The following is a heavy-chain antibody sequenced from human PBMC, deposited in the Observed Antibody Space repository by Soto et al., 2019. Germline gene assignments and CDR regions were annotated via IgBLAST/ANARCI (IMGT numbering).Heavy chain of an antibody. D-gene: IGHD1-20*01. V-gene: IGHV3-21*01. CDR3: ARDGIHYYYGMDV. Sequence: EVQLLESGGGLVQPGGSLRLSCAASGFTFSSYSMNWVRQAPGKGLEWVSSISSSSSYIYYADSVKGRFTISRDNAKNSLYLQMNSLRAEDTAVYYCARDGIHYYYGMDVWGQGTTVTVSS. CDR1: GFTFSSYS. CDR2: ISSSSSYI. J-gene: IGHJ6*02.